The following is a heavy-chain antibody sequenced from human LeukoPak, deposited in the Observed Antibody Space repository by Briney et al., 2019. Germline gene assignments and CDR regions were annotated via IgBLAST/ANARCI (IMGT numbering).Heavy chain of an antibody. CDR3: ARDSEVTMDPLRAFDI. Sequence: GASVKVSCKASGYTFTGYYMHWVRQAPGQGLEWMGWINPNSGGTNYAQKFQGRVTMTRDTSISTAYMELSRLRSDDTAVYYCARDSEVTMDPLRAFDIWGQGTMVTVSS. CDR2: INPNSGGT. D-gene: IGHD3-10*01. J-gene: IGHJ3*02. V-gene: IGHV1-2*02. CDR1: GYTFTGYY.